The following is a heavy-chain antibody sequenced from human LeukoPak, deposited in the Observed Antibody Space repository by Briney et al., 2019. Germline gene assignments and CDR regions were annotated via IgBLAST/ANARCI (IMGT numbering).Heavy chain of an antibody. CDR1: GGTISNYA. V-gene: IGHV1-69*05. Sequence: AASVKVSCKASGGTISNYAIIWVRQAPGQGLEWMGGIIPIFGTTNYAQKFQGRVTITTDESASTAYMELSSLRSEDTAVYYCARDLGSGWYEALDVWGKGTTVTVSS. CDR2: IIPIFGTT. CDR3: ARDLGSGWYEALDV. D-gene: IGHD6-19*01. J-gene: IGHJ6*04.